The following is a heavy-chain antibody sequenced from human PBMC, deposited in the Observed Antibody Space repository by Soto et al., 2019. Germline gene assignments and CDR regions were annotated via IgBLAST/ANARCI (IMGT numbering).Heavy chain of an antibody. Sequence: ASVKVSCKASGYSLSGYYLHWVRQAPGQGPEWMGWINPNSGGTKYVQKFQGRVTMTRDTSISTVYLELSRLRSGDTAVYYCARLTGVFRLVLDYWGQGTQVTVSS. CDR3: ARLTGVFRLVLDY. CDR1: GYSLSGYY. V-gene: IGHV1-2*02. CDR2: INPNSGGT. D-gene: IGHD3-16*01. J-gene: IGHJ4*02.